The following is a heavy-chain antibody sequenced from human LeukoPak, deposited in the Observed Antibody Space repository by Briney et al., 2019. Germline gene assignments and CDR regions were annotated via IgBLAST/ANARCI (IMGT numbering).Heavy chain of an antibody. J-gene: IGHJ5*02. CDR3: ARHVGLDNWFDP. CDR1: GYSISSGYY. D-gene: IGHD5/OR15-5a*01. V-gene: IGHV4-38-2*01. Sequence: PSETLSLTCAVSGYSISSGYYWGGIRQPPGKGVEGIGIIYHSGLPSYNPSLKSRVTISVHTSKNQFSLKLSSVTAADTAVYYCARHVGLDNWFDPWGQGTLVTVSS. CDR2: IYHSGLP.